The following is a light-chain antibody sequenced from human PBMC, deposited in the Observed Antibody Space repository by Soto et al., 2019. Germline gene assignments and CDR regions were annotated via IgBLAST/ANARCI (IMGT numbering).Light chain of an antibody. CDR2: GAS. Sequence: ETVMTQSPASLSVSPGERVTLSSRASEYVSNNLAWYQQRAGQPPRLLIYGASTRATGIPSRFSGSGSGTEFTLTISGLQSEDFAIYFCQQYNNWPPLTFGHGTRLEVK. CDR1: EYVSNN. J-gene: IGKJ5*01. CDR3: QQYNNWPPLT. V-gene: IGKV3-15*01.